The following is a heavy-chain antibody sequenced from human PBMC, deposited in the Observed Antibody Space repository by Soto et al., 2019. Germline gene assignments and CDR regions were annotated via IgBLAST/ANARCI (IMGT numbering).Heavy chain of an antibody. J-gene: IGHJ4*02. CDR1: GFTFSSYG. Sequence: QVQLVESGGGVVQPGRSLRLSCAASGFTFSSYGMHWVRQAPGKGLEWVAVISYDGSNKYYADSVKGRFTISRDNSKNTLYLQMNSLRAEDTAVYYCAKLAITNYYDSSGYYNGRPDYWGQGTLVTVSS. V-gene: IGHV3-30*18. CDR3: AKLAITNYYDSSGYYNGRPDY. D-gene: IGHD3-22*01. CDR2: ISYDGSNK.